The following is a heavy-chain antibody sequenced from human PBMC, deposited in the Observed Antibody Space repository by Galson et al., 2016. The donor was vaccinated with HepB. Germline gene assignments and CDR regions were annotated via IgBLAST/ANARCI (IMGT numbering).Heavy chain of an antibody. CDR1: GYTFTSYY. Sequence: SVKVSCKASGYTFTSYYMHWVRQAPGQGLEWMGKINPSGGSTRYAQKFQGRVTMTRDTSTSTVYMELSSLRSEDTAVYYCARGTVTPFHYDYYYMDVWGKGTTVTVSS. CDR2: INPSGGST. V-gene: IGHV1-46*01. J-gene: IGHJ6*03. D-gene: IGHD4-17*01. CDR3: ARGTVTPFHYDYYYMDV.